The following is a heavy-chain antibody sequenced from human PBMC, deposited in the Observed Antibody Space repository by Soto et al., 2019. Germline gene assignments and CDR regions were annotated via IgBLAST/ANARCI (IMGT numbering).Heavy chain of an antibody. J-gene: IGHJ4*02. V-gene: IGHV1-69*06. Sequence: VASVKVSCKLSGGTFNIYSISWVRQAPGQGLEWMGGIYPIFSTTNYAQKFQGRVTITADISTSTAYMELSSLRSDDTAVYYCARDHSGYYYFDYWGQGTLVTVSS. CDR3: ARDHSGYYYFDY. CDR1: GGTFNIYS. D-gene: IGHD5-12*01. CDR2: IYPIFSTT.